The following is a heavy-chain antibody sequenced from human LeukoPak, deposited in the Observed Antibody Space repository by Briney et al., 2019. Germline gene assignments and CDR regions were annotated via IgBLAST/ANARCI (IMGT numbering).Heavy chain of an antibody. V-gene: IGHV3-30*18. J-gene: IGHJ4*02. CDR2: ISYDGSNE. CDR3: AKARLTDRGYFDY. D-gene: IGHD3-16*01. CDR1: GFTFSSYA. Sequence: PGGSLRLSCSASGFTFSSYAMHWVRQAPGKGREWVAVISYDGSNEYYTDSVKGRFTISRDNSKNTLYLQMNSLRAEDTAVYYCAKARLTDRGYFDYWGQGTLVTVSS.